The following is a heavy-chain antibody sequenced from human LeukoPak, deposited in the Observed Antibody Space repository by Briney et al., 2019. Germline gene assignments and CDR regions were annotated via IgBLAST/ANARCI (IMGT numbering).Heavy chain of an antibody. CDR3: ARSGGNFYSSTWYGH. Sequence: PGESLKISCKGSGYSFTNYWIGWVRQMPGKGLEWMGIIYPGDSDTRYSPSFQGQVTISADKSISTAYLLWSSLKASDTAMYYCARSGGNFYSSTWYGHWGQGTLVTVSS. V-gene: IGHV5-51*01. CDR1: GYSFTNYW. CDR2: IYPGDSDT. J-gene: IGHJ1*01. D-gene: IGHD6-13*01.